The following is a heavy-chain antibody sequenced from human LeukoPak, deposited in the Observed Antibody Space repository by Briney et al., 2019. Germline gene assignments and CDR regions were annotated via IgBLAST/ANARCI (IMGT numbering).Heavy chain of an antibody. Sequence: PGGSLRLSCAASGFTFDDYGMSWVRQAPGKGLEWVSGINWNGGSTGYADSVKGRFTISRDNSKNTLYLQMNSLRAEDTAVYYCAKDLDSSGLFDYWGQGTLVTVSS. CDR2: INWNGGST. D-gene: IGHD6-19*01. J-gene: IGHJ4*02. CDR3: AKDLDSSGLFDY. V-gene: IGHV3-20*04. CDR1: GFTFDDYG.